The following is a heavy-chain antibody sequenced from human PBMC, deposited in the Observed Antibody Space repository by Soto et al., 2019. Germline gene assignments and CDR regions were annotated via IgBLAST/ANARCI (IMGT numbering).Heavy chain of an antibody. CDR1: GFSLSAGGAG. CDR2: IYWDDDK. V-gene: IGHV2-5*02. Sequence: QITLKESGPTLVKPTQTLTLTCTFSGFSLSAGGAGVGWIRQPPGTALECLALIYWDDDKRYRPSLKSRLTITKDPSKNQAVLTMTNMDPTDTATYYCAHRGPKESLFEFWGQGTLVTVSS. J-gene: IGHJ4*02. CDR3: AHRGPKESLFEF.